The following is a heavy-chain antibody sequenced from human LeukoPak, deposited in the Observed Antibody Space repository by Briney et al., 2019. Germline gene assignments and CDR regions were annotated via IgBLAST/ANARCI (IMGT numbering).Heavy chain of an antibody. CDR3: ARDTITMVRGVIIPQDY. J-gene: IGHJ4*02. CDR2: IWYDGSNK. CDR1: GFTFSSYG. Sequence: EGSLRLSCAASGFTFSSYGMHWVRQAPGKGLEWVAVIWYDGSNKYYADSVKGRFTISRDNSKNTLYLQMNSLRAEDTAVYYCARDTITMVRGVIIPQDYWGQGTLVTVSS. D-gene: IGHD3-10*01. V-gene: IGHV3-33*01.